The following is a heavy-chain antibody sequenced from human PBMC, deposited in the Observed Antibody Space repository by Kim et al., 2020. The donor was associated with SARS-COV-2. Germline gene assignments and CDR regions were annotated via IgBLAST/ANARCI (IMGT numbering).Heavy chain of an antibody. J-gene: IGHJ4*02. Sequence: GGSLRLSCAASGFSFSDHYMDWVRQTPAKGLEWVGRIRNRANRHTTEYAASVKGRFTISRDDSKNSLYLQMNSLKTEDTAVYFCTRSPVGYGPHDYWGQGTLVTVSS. CDR2: IRNRANRHTT. D-gene: IGHD4-17*01. CDR1: GFSFSDHY. V-gene: IGHV3-72*01. CDR3: TRSPVGYGPHDY.